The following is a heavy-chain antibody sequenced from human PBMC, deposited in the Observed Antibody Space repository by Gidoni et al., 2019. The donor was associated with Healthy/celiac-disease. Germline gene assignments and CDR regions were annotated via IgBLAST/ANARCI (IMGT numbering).Heavy chain of an antibody. CDR1: GVSLSPSGVG. D-gene: IGHD3-22*01. CDR3: AHSNYYDSSGYYFSHNDAFDI. CDR2: IYCNEEK. V-gene: IGHV2-5*01. J-gene: IGHJ3*02. Sequence: QITLKETGPTLVKLTQSLTLRCTFSGVSLSPSGVGVGWIRQPPGKALEWLALIYCNEEKRYRPSLKISRTIPKDTSKNQVVLTMTNMDPVDTATYYCAHSNYYDSSGYYFSHNDAFDIWGQGTMVTVSS.